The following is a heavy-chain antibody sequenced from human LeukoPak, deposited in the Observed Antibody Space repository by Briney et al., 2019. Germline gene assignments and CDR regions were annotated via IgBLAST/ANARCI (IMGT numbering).Heavy chain of an antibody. CDR3: ARAPPMAAAGTYFDY. D-gene: IGHD6-13*01. CDR2: IIPIFGTA. V-gene: IGHV1-69*01. CDR1: GGTFSSYA. J-gene: IGHJ4*02. Sequence: GSSVKVSCKASGGTFSSYAISWVRQAPGQGLEWMGGIIPIFGTANYAQKFQGRVTITADESTSTAYMELSSLRSESTAVYYCARAPPMAAAGTYFDYWGQGTLVTVSS.